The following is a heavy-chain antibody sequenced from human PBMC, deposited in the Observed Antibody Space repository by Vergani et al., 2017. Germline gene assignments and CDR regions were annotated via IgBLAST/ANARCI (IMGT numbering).Heavy chain of an antibody. V-gene: IGHV5-51*01. CDR3: ARQAEDNFWSGYPGY. J-gene: IGHJ4*02. D-gene: IGHD3-3*01. CDR2: IYPGDSDT. Sequence: EVQLVQSGAEVKKPGESLKISCKCSGYSFTSYWIGWVRQMPGKGLEWMGIIYPGDSDTRYSPPFQGQVTISADKSISTAYLQWSSLKASDTAMYYCARQAEDNFWSGYPGYWGQGTLVTVSS. CDR1: GYSFTSYW.